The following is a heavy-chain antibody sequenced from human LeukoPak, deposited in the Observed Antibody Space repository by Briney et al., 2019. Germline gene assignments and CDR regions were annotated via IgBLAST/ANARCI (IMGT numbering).Heavy chain of an antibody. CDR3: ASQVYCSASSCYSNF. V-gene: IGHV4-39*01. CDR1: GGSISSRTYF. D-gene: IGHD2-15*01. Sequence: PSETLSLTCTVSGGSISSRTYFWGWIRQPPGKGLEWIGNIYYSSWSTYYNPSLKSRVTISVDTSKNQFSLKLSSVTAADTAVYYCASQVYCSASSCYSNFWGQGTLVTVSS. J-gene: IGHJ4*02. CDR2: IYYSSWST.